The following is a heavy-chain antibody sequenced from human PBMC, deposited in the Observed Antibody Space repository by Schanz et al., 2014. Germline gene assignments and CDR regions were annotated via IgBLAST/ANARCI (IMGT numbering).Heavy chain of an antibody. CDR1: GFTFSSYA. Sequence: VQLVESGGGVVQPGRSLRLSCAASGFTFSSYAMHWVRQAPGRGLQWVALISYDGGHKYYGDSVKGRFTISRDNSKNTLYLQMNSLRVEDTALYYCARDRSNNFDYWGQGTLVTVSS. J-gene: IGHJ4*02. CDR3: ARDRSNNFDY. D-gene: IGHD2-2*01. CDR2: ISYDGGHK. V-gene: IGHV3-30*04.